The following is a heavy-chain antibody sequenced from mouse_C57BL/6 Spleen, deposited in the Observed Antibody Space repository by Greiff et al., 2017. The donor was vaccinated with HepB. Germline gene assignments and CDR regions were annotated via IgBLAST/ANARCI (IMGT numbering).Heavy chain of an antibody. CDR3: TVYYYGSSFFYAMDY. V-gene: IGHV6-3*01. Sequence: EVQVVESGGGLVQPGGSMKLSCVASGFTFSNYWMNWVRQSPEKGLEWVAQIRLKSDNYATHYAESVKGRFTISRDDSKSSVYLQMNNLRAEDTGIYYCTVYYYGSSFFYAMDYWGQGTSVTVSS. D-gene: IGHD1-1*01. CDR1: GFTFSNYW. J-gene: IGHJ4*01. CDR2: IRLKSDNYAT.